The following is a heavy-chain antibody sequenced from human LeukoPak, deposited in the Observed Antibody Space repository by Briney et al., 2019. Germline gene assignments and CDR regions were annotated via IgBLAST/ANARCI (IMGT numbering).Heavy chain of an antibody. Sequence: GSLRLSCEASGFTFSTYGMHWVRQAPGKGLEWVAVTWNDGSNKYYADSVKGRFTISRDNSKNTLYLQMNSLRVEDTAVYYCAKDYSRDGYYADTFHIWGQGTMVTVSS. CDR2: TWNDGSNK. CDR3: AKDYSRDGYYADTFHI. V-gene: IGHV3-33*06. CDR1: GFTFSTYG. J-gene: IGHJ3*02. D-gene: IGHD3-3*01.